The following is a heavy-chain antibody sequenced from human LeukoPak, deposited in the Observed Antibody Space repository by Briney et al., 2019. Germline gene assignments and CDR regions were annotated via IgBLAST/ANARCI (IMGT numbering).Heavy chain of an antibody. D-gene: IGHD4-11*01. CDR1: GGSISSYY. CDR2: IYTSGST. Sequence: SETLSLTCTVSGGSISSYYWSWIRQPAGKGLEWIGRIYTSGSTNYNPSLKSRVTMSVDTSKNQFSLKLSSVTAADTAVYYCAREVPFSATTHYYGMDVWGQGTTVTVSS. CDR3: AREVPFSATTHYYGMDV. V-gene: IGHV4-4*07. J-gene: IGHJ6*02.